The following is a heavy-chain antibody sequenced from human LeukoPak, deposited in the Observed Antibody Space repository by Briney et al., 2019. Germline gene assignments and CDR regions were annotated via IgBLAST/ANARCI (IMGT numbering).Heavy chain of an antibody. D-gene: IGHD2-2*01. V-gene: IGHV1-2*04. CDR2: INPNSGGT. Sequence: ASVKVSCKASGYTFTGYYMHWVRQAPGQGLEWMGWINPNSGGTNYAQKFQGWVTMTRDTSISTAYMELSRLRSDDTAVYYCARGPPNRYCNSTSCYPIAVAGTGDYWGQGTLVTVSS. J-gene: IGHJ4*02. CDR3: ARGPPNRYCNSTSCYPIAVAGTGDY. CDR1: GYTFTGYY.